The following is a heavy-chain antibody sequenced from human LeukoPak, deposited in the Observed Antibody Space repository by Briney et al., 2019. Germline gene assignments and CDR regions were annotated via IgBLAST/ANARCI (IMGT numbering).Heavy chain of an antibody. CDR2: FEPSGTT. D-gene: IGHD6-13*01. V-gene: IGHV4-4*07. J-gene: IGHJ4*02. CDR3: AKEGAAAGPDFDL. Sequence: PSETLSLTCTVSGASIENHYWSWIRLPAGKGLEWIGRFEPSGTTKYNPSLKSRITMSVDTSKNQFSLELNSVTAADTAVYYCAKEGAAAGPDFDLWGQGILVIVSS. CDR1: GASIENHY.